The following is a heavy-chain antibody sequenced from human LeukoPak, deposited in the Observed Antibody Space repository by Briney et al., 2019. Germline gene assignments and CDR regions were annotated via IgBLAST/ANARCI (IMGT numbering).Heavy chain of an antibody. J-gene: IGHJ4*02. D-gene: IGHD1-26*01. V-gene: IGHV1-69*13. CDR1: GGTFSSYA. CDR3: ARRSSGSPPYYFDY. Sequence: RRASVKVSCKASGGTFSSYAISWVRQAPGQGLEWMGGIIPIFGTANYAQKFQGRVTITADESTSTAYMELSSLRSEDMAVYYCARRSSGSPPYYFDYWGQGTLVTVSS. CDR2: IIPIFGTA.